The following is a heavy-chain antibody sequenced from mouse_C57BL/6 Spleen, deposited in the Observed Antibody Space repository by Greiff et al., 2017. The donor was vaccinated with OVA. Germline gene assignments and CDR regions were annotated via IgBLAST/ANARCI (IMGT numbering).Heavy chain of an antibody. J-gene: IGHJ2*01. CDR1: GYTFTSYW. Sequence: QVQLQQPGAELVRPGSSVKLSCKASGYTFTSYWMHWVKQRPIQGLEWIGNIDPSDSETHYNQKFKDKATLTVDKSSSTAYMQLSSLTSEDSAVYYGERSGYGHFLFDYWGQGTTLTVSS. V-gene: IGHV1-52*01. CDR3: ERSGYGHFLFDY. D-gene: IGHD2-1*01. CDR2: IDPSDSET.